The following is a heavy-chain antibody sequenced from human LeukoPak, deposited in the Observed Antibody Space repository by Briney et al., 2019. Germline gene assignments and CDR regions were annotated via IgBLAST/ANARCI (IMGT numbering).Heavy chain of an antibody. CDR2: ISAYNGNT. D-gene: IGHD2-15*01. CDR3: ARGPRYCSGGSCYGLLDY. V-gene: IGHV1-18*01. J-gene: IGHJ4*02. CDR1: GYTFTSYG. Sequence: ASVKVSCKASGYTFTSYGISWVRQAPGQGLEWMGWISAYNGNTNYAQKLQGRVTMTTDTSTSTAYMELSSLRSEDTAVYYCARGPRYCSGGSCYGLLDYWGQGTLVTVSS.